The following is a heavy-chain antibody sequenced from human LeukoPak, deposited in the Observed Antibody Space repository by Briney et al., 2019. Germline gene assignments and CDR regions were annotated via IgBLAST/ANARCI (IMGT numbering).Heavy chain of an antibody. CDR1: GFTFSSYG. D-gene: IGHD5-12*01. V-gene: IGHV3-30*18. CDR2: ISYDGSNK. CDR3: AKELHSGYDYFDY. J-gene: IGHJ4*02. Sequence: PGGSLRLSCAASGFTFSSYGMHWVRQAPGKGLEWVAVISYDGSNKYYADSVKGRFTISRDNSKNTLYLQMNSLRAEDTAVYYCAKELHSGYDYFDYWGQGTLVTVSS.